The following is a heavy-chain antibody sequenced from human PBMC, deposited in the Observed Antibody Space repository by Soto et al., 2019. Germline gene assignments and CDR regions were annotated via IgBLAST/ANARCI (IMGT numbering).Heavy chain of an antibody. CDR3: AQTHYDILTGYHPL. CDR2: ISYDGSNK. Sequence: GGSLRLSCAASGFTFSSYGMHWVRQAPGKGLEWVAVISYDGSNKYYADSVKGRFTISRDNSKNTLYLQMNSLRAEDTAVYYCAQTHYDILTGYHPLWGQGTLVTVSS. D-gene: IGHD3-9*01. J-gene: IGHJ4*02. CDR1: GFTFSSYG. V-gene: IGHV3-30*18.